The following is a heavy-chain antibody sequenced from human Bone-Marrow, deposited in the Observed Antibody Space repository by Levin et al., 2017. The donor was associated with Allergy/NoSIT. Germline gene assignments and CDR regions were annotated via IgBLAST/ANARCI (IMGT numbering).Heavy chain of an antibody. CDR2: ISSSGSTI. Sequence: GESLKISCAASGFTFSDYYMSWIRQAPGKGLEWVSYISSSGSTIYYADSVKGRFTISRDNAKNSLYLQMNSLRAEDTAVYYCARRGQGGSYSYFDYWGQGTLVTVSS. CDR1: GFTFSDYY. V-gene: IGHV3-11*01. D-gene: IGHD1-26*01. J-gene: IGHJ4*02. CDR3: ARRGQGGSYSYFDY.